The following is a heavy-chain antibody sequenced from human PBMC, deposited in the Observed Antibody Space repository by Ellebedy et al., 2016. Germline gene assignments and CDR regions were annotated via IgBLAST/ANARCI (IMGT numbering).Heavy chain of an antibody. CDR3: ARDSGKYYFDY. CDR1: GGSFSGYY. D-gene: IGHD3-10*01. Sequence: SETLSLXXAVYGGSFSGYYWSWIRQPPGKGLEWIGYIYYSGSTNYNPSLKSRVTISVDRSKNQFSLKLSSVTAADTAVYYCARDSGKYYFDYWGQGTLVTVSS. J-gene: IGHJ4*02. CDR2: IYYSGST. V-gene: IGHV4-59*12.